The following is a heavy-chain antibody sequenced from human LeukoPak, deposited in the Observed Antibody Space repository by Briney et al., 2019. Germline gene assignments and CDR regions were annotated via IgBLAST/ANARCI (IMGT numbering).Heavy chain of an antibody. D-gene: IGHD2-15*01. J-gene: IGHJ5*02. CDR1: GGSISSGRYY. CDR2: IYYAGAS. CDR3: ARHGPLLRGGRFDP. Sequence: PSETLSLTCTVSGGSISSGRYYLAWIRQPPGKGLEWIGSIYYAGASYYKPSLKSRVTISLDTSDNQFSMKLRSVTAADTAVYYCARHGPLLRGGRFDPWGQGTLVTVSS. V-gene: IGHV4-39*01.